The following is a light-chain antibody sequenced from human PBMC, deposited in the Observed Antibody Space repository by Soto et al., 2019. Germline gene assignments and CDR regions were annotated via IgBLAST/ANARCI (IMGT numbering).Light chain of an antibody. Sequence: QPVLTQSPSASASLGASVKLTCTLSSGHSSYAIAWHQQQPEKGPRYLMKLNSDGSHSQGDGIPDRFSGSSSGAERYLTISSLLSEDEADYYCQTWGTGDWVFGGGTQLTVL. CDR3: QTWGTGDWV. CDR2: LNSDGSH. CDR1: SGHSSYA. V-gene: IGLV4-69*01. J-gene: IGLJ3*02.